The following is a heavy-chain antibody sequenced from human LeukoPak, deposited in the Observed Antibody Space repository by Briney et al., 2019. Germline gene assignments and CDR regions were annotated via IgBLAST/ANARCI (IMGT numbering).Heavy chain of an antibody. V-gene: IGHV3-23*01. CDR1: GFTLSSYA. Sequence: GGSLRLSCAASGFTLSSYAMSWVRQAPGKGLEWVSAISGSGGSTYYADSVKGRSTISRDNSKNTLYLQMNSLRAEDTAVYYCAKDRDWIAAPSFFVYWGQGTLVTVSS. D-gene: IGHD6-6*01. CDR3: AKDRDWIAAPSFFVY. J-gene: IGHJ4*02. CDR2: ISGSGGST.